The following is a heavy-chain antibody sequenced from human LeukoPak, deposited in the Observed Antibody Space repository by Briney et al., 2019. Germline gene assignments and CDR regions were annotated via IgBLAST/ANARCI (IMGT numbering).Heavy chain of an antibody. Sequence: GGSLRLSCAASEFTLSSYGINWVRQAPGEGLEWVSYISRSGTTIYYAASVRGRFTISRDNAKNSVYLQMDSLRADDTAVYFCAGATIGYYHYWVQGTLVTVSS. D-gene: IGHD3-22*01. CDR2: ISRSGTTI. CDR1: EFTLSSYG. J-gene: IGHJ4*02. V-gene: IGHV3-48*03. CDR3: AGATIGYYHY.